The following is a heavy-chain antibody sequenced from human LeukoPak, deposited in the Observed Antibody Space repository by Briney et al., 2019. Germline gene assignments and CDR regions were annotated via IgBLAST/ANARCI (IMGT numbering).Heavy chain of an antibody. J-gene: IGHJ3*02. CDR3: ARGGWGMATITGDAFDI. Sequence: GASVKVSCKASGYTFTSYDINWVRQATGQGLEWMGWMNPNSGNTGYAQKFQGRVTITRNTSISTAYMELSSLRSEDTAVYYCARGGWGMATITGDAFDIWGQGTMVTVSS. V-gene: IGHV1-8*03. D-gene: IGHD5-24*01. CDR2: MNPNSGNT. CDR1: GYTFTSYD.